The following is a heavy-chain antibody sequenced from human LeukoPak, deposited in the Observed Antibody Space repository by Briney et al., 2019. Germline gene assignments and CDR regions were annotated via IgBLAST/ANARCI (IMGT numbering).Heavy chain of an antibody. J-gene: IGHJ3*02. Sequence: GGSLRLSCEASGFNFRSYGVSWVRQAPGEGLEWVSVIYSGGSTYYADSVKGRFPISRDNSKNTLYLQMNSLRAEDTAVYYCASPSLRSGSGWYRKAYSDAFDIWGQGTMVTVSS. CDR1: GFNFRSYG. CDR2: IYSGGST. D-gene: IGHD6-19*01. CDR3: ASPSLRSGSGWYRKAYSDAFDI. V-gene: IGHV3-66*01.